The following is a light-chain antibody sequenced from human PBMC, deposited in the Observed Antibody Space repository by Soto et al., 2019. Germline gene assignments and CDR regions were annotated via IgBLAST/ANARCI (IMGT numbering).Light chain of an antibody. Sequence: QSVLTQPPSVSGAPGQRVTISCIGSSPNIGAGFDVHWYQQLPGTAPKLLIYGNNNRPSGVPDRFSGSKSGTSASLAITGLQAEDEADYYCQSHDSSLSGSVFGGGTKVTVL. CDR1: SPNIGAGFD. CDR2: GNN. V-gene: IGLV1-40*01. J-gene: IGLJ2*01. CDR3: QSHDSSLSGSV.